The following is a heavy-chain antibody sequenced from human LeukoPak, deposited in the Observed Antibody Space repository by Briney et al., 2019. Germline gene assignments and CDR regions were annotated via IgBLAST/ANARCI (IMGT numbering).Heavy chain of an antibody. CDR2: INWNGGST. J-gene: IGHJ6*03. Sequence: GGSLRLSCAPCGFTFDDYGMSWVRQAPGTGLEWVSGINWNGGSTGYTDSVKGRFTISRDNAKNSLYLQMNSLRAEDTALYYCARDRKYQLLWFYYYMDVWGKGTTVTVSS. D-gene: IGHD2-2*01. CDR1: GFTFDDYG. V-gene: IGHV3-20*04. CDR3: ARDRKYQLLWFYYYMDV.